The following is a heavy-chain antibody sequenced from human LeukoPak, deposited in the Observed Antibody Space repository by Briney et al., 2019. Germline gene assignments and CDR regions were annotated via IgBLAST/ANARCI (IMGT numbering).Heavy chain of an antibody. D-gene: IGHD7-27*01. CDR1: GFTFSTYS. J-gene: IGHJ2*01. CDR2: IRSSSSYI. V-gene: IGHV3-21*01. Sequence: GGSLRLSCAASGFTFSTYSMNWVRQAPGKGLEWVSYIRSSSSYIYYADSVKGRFTISRDNAKNSLYLQMNSLRAEDTAVYYCGRDDDNWGFVLWGRGTLVAVSS. CDR3: GRDDDNWGFVL.